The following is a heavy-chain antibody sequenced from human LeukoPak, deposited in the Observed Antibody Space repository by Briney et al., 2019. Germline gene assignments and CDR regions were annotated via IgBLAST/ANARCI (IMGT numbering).Heavy chain of an antibody. Sequence: PGGSLRLSCSASGFTFNSYAMHWVRQAPGKGLEYVSAISSNGGSTYYADSVKGRFTISRDNSKNTLYLQMSSLRAEDTAVYYCVKSPSPVPAAVIFDYWGQGTLVTVSS. V-gene: IGHV3-64D*06. CDR1: GFTFNSYA. CDR3: VKSPSPVPAAVIFDY. J-gene: IGHJ4*02. D-gene: IGHD2-2*01. CDR2: ISSNGGST.